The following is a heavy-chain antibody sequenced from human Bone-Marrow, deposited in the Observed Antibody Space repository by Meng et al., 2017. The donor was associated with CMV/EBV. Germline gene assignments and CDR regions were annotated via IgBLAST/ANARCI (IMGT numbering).Heavy chain of an antibody. CDR1: GYTFTGYY. CDR3: ARGWRDGYNYALFGY. CDR2: INPNSGGT. D-gene: IGHD5-24*01. V-gene: IGHV1-2*02. J-gene: IGHJ4*02. Sequence: SGYTFTGYYMHWVRQAPGQGLEWMGWINPNSGGTNNAQKFQGRVTMTRDTSISTAYMELSRLRSDDTAVYYCARGWRDGYNYALFGYWGQGTLVTVSS.